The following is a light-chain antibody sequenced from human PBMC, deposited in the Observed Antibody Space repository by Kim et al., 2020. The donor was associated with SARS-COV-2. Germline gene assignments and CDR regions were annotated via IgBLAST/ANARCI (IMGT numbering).Light chain of an antibody. J-gene: IGKJ2*01. CDR3: QHYFSYSYT. CDR1: VNINRW. Sequence: DIQMTQSPSTLSASVGDRVTITCRASVNINRWLAWYQQKPGRPPILLIYKASSLESGVPSRFSGSGFGTEFTLTISSLQPDDFATYYCQHYFSYSYTFGQGTKLEI. V-gene: IGKV1-5*03. CDR2: KAS.